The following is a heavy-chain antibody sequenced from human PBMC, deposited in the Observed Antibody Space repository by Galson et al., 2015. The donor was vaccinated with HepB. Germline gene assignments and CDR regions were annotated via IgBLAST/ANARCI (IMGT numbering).Heavy chain of an antibody. Sequence: QSGAEVKKPRESLRISCKGSGYSFTSYWISWVRQMPGKGLEWMGRIDPSDSYTNYSPSFQGQVTISADKSISTAYLQWSSLKASDTAMYYCAGRAAAAGGYGPWGQGTLVTVSS. V-gene: IGHV5-10-1*04. J-gene: IGHJ5*02. D-gene: IGHD6-13*01. CDR3: AGRAAAAGGYGP. CDR1: GYSFTSYW. CDR2: IDPSDSYT.